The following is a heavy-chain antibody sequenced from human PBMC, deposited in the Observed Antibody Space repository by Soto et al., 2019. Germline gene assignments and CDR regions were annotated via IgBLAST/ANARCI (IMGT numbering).Heavy chain of an antibody. Sequence: SLRLSCAASGFTFSSYAMSWVRQAPGKGLEWVSAIGGSGGSTYYADSVKGRFTISRDNSKNTLYLQMNSLRAEDTAVYYCAKDCSSTSCYNYWGQGTLVTVSS. V-gene: IGHV3-23*01. CDR1: GFTFSSYA. J-gene: IGHJ4*02. D-gene: IGHD2-2*02. CDR3: AKDCSSTSCYNY. CDR2: IGGSGGST.